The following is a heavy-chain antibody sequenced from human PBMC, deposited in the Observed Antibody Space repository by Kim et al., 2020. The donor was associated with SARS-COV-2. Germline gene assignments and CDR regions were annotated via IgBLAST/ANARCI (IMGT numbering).Heavy chain of an antibody. CDR3: ARGINLWVGVDV. J-gene: IGHJ6*02. CDR1: GFIFGGHD. CDR2: IGTAGET. Sequence: GGSLRLSCAASGFIFGGHDMHWVRQGTGKGLEWVSAIGTAGETFYEESVKGRFIISRENGKNSLYLQMDSLRAGDTAVYYCARGINLWVGVDVWGQGTTVTVSS. D-gene: IGHD3-10*01. V-gene: IGHV3-13*04.